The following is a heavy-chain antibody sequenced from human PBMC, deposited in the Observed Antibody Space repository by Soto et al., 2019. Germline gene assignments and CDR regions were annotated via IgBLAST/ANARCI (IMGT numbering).Heavy chain of an antibody. CDR2: ISGGGDAT. D-gene: IGHD3-10*01. Sequence: EVQLLDSGGGLVQPGGSLRLSCAASGFTFSGYDLTWVRQAPGKGLEWVSAISGGGDATFYADSVKGRFTISRDNSKNTLYLQMNTLRAEDTAVYYCTRKVSGSTGRPDLWYFDLWDRGTLVTVSS. J-gene: IGHJ2*01. CDR3: TRKVSGSTGRPDLWYFDL. CDR1: GFTFSGYD. V-gene: IGHV3-23*01.